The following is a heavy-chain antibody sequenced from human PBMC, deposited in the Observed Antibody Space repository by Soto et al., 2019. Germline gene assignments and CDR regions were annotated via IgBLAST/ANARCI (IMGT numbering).Heavy chain of an antibody. Sequence: PSETHCLTSTVAGGYSGGDGYYWGWIRQSPEKGLEWIASIYYSGSTNYNPSLKSRLTISVDTSKNQFSLNLSSVTAADTAVYYCARQRRDFDYWGQGSLVTVSS. D-gene: IGHD6-25*01. V-gene: IGHV4-39*07. J-gene: IGHJ4*02. CDR2: IYYSGST. CDR1: GGYSGGDGYY. CDR3: ARQRRDFDY.